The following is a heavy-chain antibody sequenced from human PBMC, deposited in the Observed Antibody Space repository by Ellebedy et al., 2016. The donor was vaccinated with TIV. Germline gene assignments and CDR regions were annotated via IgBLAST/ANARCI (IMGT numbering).Heavy chain of an antibody. J-gene: IGHJ4*02. Sequence: PGGSLRLSCTASGLTFNKYAMSWVRQAPGKGLEWVSTSGGGNNLYYGDSVAGRFTISRDDSRNTLYLQMNSLRAEDTAVYYCAKPYAGYYFDDWGQGTLVTVSS. V-gene: IGHV3-23*01. CDR2: SGGGNNL. D-gene: IGHD2-2*01. CDR1: GLTFNKYA. CDR3: AKPYAGYYFDD.